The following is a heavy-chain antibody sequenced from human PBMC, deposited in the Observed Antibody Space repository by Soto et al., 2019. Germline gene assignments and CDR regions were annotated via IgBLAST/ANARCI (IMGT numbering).Heavy chain of an antibody. CDR1: GGTFSNSA. V-gene: IGHV1-69*12. J-gene: IGHJ6*02. CDR2: IMPIFRTP. D-gene: IGHD1-1*01. Sequence: QVHLEQSGAEVKKPGSSVKVSCKASGGTFSNSAISWVRQAPGQGLEWMGGIMPIFRTPDYAQKFQGRVTIHADESTSTAYMELSGLRSDDTAVYYCARDKGRLQLGGNYCYILDVWGQGTTVTVSS. CDR3: ARDKGRLQLGGNYCYILDV.